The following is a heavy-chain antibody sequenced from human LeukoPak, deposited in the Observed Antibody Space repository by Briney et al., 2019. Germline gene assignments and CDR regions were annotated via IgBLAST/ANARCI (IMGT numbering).Heavy chain of an antibody. CDR1: GYNFAAYW. D-gene: IGHD1-20*01. Sequence: PGESLKISCRGFGYNFAAYWITWVRQMPGKGLEWMGIIYPGDSDTRYSPSFQGQVTISADKSISTAFLQWNSLKASDTAIYYCAKLTGDQNFWGQGTLVTVSS. CDR2: IYPGDSDT. V-gene: IGHV5-51*01. CDR3: AKLTGDQNF. J-gene: IGHJ4*02.